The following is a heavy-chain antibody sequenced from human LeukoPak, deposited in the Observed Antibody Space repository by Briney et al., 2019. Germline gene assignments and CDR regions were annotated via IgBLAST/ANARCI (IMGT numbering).Heavy chain of an antibody. J-gene: IGHJ4*02. D-gene: IGHD6-19*01. V-gene: IGHV3-23*01. CDR2: ISGSGGNT. CDR1: GFTFSNYA. Sequence: GGSLRLSCAASGFTFSNYAMNWVRQAPGKGLEWVSAISGSGGNTYYSDSVKGRFTISRDNSKNTLYLQMNSLRAEDTAVYYCARDRESSGWYDYWGQGTLVTVSS. CDR3: ARDRESSGWYDY.